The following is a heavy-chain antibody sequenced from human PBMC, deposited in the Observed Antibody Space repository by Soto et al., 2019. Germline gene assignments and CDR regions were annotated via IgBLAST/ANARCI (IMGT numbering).Heavy chain of an antibody. CDR1: GGSISSSSYY. J-gene: IGHJ4*02. V-gene: IGHV4-39*01. Sequence: QLQLQESGPGLVKPSETLSLTCTVSGGSISSSSYYWGWIRQPPGKGLEWIGSIYYSGSTYYNPSLKSRVTISVDTSKNQFSLKLSSVTAADTAVYYCARLVGQLERRGEYYFDYWGQGTLVTVSS. CDR3: ARLVGQLERRGEYYFDY. CDR2: IYYSGST. D-gene: IGHD1-1*01.